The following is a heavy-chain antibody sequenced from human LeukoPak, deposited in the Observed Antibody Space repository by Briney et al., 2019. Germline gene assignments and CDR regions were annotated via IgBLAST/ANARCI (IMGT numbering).Heavy chain of an antibody. CDR2: IHPSSGGA. Sequence: ASVKVSCKASGYTFTRFHIHWVRQAPGQGLEWMGIIHPSSGGATSAQKFQGRLTMTRDTSTSTVYMELSSLRSEDTAVYYCARDSDASSLADLWGQGTLVTVSS. CDR3: ARDSDASSLADL. V-gene: IGHV1-46*01. CDR1: GYTFTRFH. D-gene: IGHD6-6*01. J-gene: IGHJ5*02.